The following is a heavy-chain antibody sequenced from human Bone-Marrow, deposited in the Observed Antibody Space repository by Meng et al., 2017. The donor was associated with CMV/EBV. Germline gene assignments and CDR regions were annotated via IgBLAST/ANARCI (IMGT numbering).Heavy chain of an antibody. CDR1: GYTFTGYY. CDR2: INTNSGGT. D-gene: IGHD3-3*01. CDR3: ARRRRITIFGVVPRGYFDY. J-gene: IGHJ4*02. Sequence: ASVKVSCKASGYTFTGYYMHWVRQAPGQGLEWMGWINTNSGGTNYAQKFQGRVTMTRDTSISTAYMELSRLRSDDTAVYYCARRRRITIFGVVPRGYFDYWGQGTLVTVSS. V-gene: IGHV1-2*02.